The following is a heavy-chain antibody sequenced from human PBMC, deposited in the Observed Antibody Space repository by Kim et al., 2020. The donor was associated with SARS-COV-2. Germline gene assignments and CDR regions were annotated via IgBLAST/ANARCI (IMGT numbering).Heavy chain of an antibody. CDR1: GFTFSSYA. CDR2: KSYDGSNK. CDR3: ASSLKYYYDSSGRWFDP. J-gene: IGHJ5*02. Sequence: GGSLRLSCAASGFTFSSYAMHWVRQAPGKGLEWVAVKSYDGSNKYYADSVKGRFTISRDNSKNTLYLQMNSLRAEDTAVYYCASSLKYYYDSSGRWFDPWGQGTLVTVSS. D-gene: IGHD3-22*01. V-gene: IGHV3-30-3*01.